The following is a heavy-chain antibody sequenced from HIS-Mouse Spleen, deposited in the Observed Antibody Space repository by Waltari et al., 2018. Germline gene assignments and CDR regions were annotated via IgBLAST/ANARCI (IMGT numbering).Heavy chain of an antibody. CDR2: INPNSGGT. CDR3: ARDPSTITIFEADP. D-gene: IGHD3-3*01. J-gene: IGHJ5*02. V-gene: IGHV1-2*02. CDR1: GYTFPGSY. Sequence: QVQLVQSGAEVKKPGASVKVSCKASGYTFPGSYPHRVQQAPGQGLEWMGWINPNSGGTNYAQKFQGRVTMTRDTSISTAYMELSRLRSDDTAVYYCARDPSTITIFEADPWGQGTLVTVSS.